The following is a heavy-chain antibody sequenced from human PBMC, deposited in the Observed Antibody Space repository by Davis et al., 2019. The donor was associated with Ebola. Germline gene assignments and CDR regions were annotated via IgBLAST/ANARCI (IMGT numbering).Heavy chain of an antibody. V-gene: IGHV1-46*01. CDR2: INPSGGST. CDR1: GYTFTSYY. Sequence: AASVKVSCKASGYTFTSYYMHWVRQAPGQGLEWMGIINPSGGSTSYAQKFQGRVTITRDTSASTAYMELRSLRSDDTAVYYCARAPGQWLVREFDYWGQGTLVTVSS. D-gene: IGHD6-19*01. J-gene: IGHJ4*02. CDR3: ARAPGQWLVREFDY.